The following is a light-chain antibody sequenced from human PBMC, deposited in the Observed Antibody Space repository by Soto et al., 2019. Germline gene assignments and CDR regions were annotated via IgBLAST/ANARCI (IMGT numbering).Light chain of an antibody. Sequence: FALNQPASVSGSPGQSITISCTGTSSDVGGYNYVSWYQQHPGKAPKLMIYDVSNRPSGVSNRFSGSESGNTASLTISGLQAADEADYYCCSYTSSSTFVFGSGTKLTVL. J-gene: IGLJ1*01. V-gene: IGLV2-14*01. CDR2: DVS. CDR1: SSDVGGYNY. CDR3: CSYTSSSTFV.